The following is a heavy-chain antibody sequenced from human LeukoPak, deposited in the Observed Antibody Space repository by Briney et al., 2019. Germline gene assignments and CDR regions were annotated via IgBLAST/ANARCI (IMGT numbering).Heavy chain of an antibody. CDR3: ARDRYYYDSSGSEFDP. J-gene: IGHJ5*02. Sequence: GRSLRLSCAASGFTFSSYAMHWVRQAPGKGLEWVAVISYDGSNKYYADSVKGRFTISRDNSKNTLYLQMNSLRAEDTAVYYCARDRYYYDSSGSEFDPWGQGTLVTVSS. D-gene: IGHD3-22*01. CDR2: ISYDGSNK. CDR1: GFTFSSYA. V-gene: IGHV3-30-3*01.